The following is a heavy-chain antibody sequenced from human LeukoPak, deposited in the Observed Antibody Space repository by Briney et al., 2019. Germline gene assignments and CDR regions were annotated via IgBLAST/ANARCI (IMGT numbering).Heavy chain of an antibody. CDR3: ATEDESGYESLDY. V-gene: IGHV3-30*03. D-gene: IGHD5-12*01. J-gene: IGHJ4*02. Sequence: GGSLRLSCAASGFTFSSYGMHWVRQAPGKGLEWVAVISYDGSNKYYADSVKGRFTISRDNSKNTLYLQMNSLRAEDTAVYYCATEDESGYESLDYWGQGTLVTVSS. CDR1: GFTFSSYG. CDR2: ISYDGSNK.